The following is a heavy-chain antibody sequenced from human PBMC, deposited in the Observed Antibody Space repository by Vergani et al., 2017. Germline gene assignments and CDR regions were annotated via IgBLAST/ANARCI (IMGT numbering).Heavy chain of an antibody. J-gene: IGHJ3*02. V-gene: IGHV3-53*01. D-gene: IGHD1-26*01. CDR3: ASIVGACPVRGAFDI. CDR1: GFTVSSNY. Sequence: EVQLVESGGGLIQPGGSLRLSCAASGFTVSSNYMSWVRQAPGKGLAWVSVIYSGGSTYYADSVTGRFTISRDNSKNTLYLQMNSLRAEDTAVYYCASIVGACPVRGAFDIWGQGTMVTVSS. CDR2: IYSGGST.